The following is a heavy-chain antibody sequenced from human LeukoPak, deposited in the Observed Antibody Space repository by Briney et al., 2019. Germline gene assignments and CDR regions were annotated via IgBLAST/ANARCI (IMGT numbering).Heavy chain of an antibody. J-gene: IGHJ4*02. CDR2: IYTSGST. Sequence: SKTLSLTCTVSGGSISSGNYYWSWIRQPAGKGLEWIGRIYTSGSTDYNPSLKSRVTMLVDTSKNQFSLRLSSVTAADTAVYYCASHPSSLYFDYWGQGTLVTVSS. V-gene: IGHV4-61*02. CDR3: ASHPSSLYFDY. D-gene: IGHD6-6*01. CDR1: GGSISSGNYY.